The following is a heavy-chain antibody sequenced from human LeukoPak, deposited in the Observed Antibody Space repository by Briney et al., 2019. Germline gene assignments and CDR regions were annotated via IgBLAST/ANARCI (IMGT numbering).Heavy chain of an antibody. D-gene: IGHD3-3*01. V-gene: IGHV3-30*02. J-gene: IGHJ6*03. CDR2: IRYDGSNK. Sequence: PGGSLRLSCAASGFTFSSYGMHWVRQAPGKGLEGVAFIRYDGSNKYYADSVKGRFTISRDNSKNTLYLQMNSLRAEDTAVYYCAKEELEWLYTHHYYYYYMDVWGKGTTVTVSS. CDR1: GFTFSSYG. CDR3: AKEELEWLYTHHYYYYYMDV.